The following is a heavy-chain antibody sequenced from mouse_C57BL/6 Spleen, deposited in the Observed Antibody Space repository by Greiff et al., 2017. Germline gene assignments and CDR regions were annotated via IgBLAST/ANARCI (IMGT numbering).Heavy chain of an antibody. Sequence: EVQLQESGPGLVKPSQSLSLTCSVTGYSITSGYYWNWIRQFPGNKLEWMGYISYDGSNKYNPSLKNRISITSDTSKNQFFLKLNSVTTEDTATYYCARDSYYGNYDDYWGQGTTLTVSS. CDR3: ARDSYYGNYDDY. V-gene: IGHV3-6*01. CDR1: GYSITSGYY. J-gene: IGHJ2*01. CDR2: ISYDGSN. D-gene: IGHD2-10*01.